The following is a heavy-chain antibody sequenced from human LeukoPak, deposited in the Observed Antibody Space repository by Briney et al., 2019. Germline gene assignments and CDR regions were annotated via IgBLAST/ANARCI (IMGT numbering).Heavy chain of an antibody. CDR1: GFTFSSYA. CDR3: ARDGAGYYDSSGYEYYYHGMDV. Sequence: GRSLRLSCAASGFTFSSYAMHWVRQAPGKGLEWVAVISYDGSNKYYADSVKGRFTISRDNSKNTLYLQMNSLRAEDTAVYYCARDGAGYYDSSGYEYYYHGMDVWGQGTTVTVSS. J-gene: IGHJ6*02. CDR2: ISYDGSNK. D-gene: IGHD3-22*01. V-gene: IGHV3-30-3*01.